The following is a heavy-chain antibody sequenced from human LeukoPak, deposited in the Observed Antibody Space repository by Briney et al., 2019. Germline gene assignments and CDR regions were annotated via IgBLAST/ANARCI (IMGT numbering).Heavy chain of an antibody. CDR3: ARDQGAARRGLDC. J-gene: IGHJ4*02. CDR2: ISSSSSYI. V-gene: IGHV3-21*01. Sequence: GGSLRLSCAASGFTFSSYSMNWVRQAPGKGLEWVSFISSSSSYIYYADSVKGRFTISRDNAKNSLYLQMNSLRAEDTAVYYCARDQGAARRGLDCWGQGTLVTVSS. CDR1: GFTFSSYS. D-gene: IGHD3-10*01.